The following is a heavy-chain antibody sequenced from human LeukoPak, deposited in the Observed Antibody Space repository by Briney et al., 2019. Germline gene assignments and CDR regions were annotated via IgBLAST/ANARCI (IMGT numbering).Heavy chain of an antibody. D-gene: IGHD3-22*01. J-gene: IGHJ3*02. CDR1: GYTFTGYY. Sequence: WASVKVSCKPSGYTFTGYYMHWVRQAPGQGLEWMGWINPNSGDTNYAQKFQGRVTLTRDTSISTAYMDLSRLRSDDTAVFYCARGGPTYYYDSSGHRGAFDIWGQGTMVTVSS. CDR2: INPNSGDT. CDR3: ARGGPTYYYDSSGHRGAFDI. V-gene: IGHV1-2*02.